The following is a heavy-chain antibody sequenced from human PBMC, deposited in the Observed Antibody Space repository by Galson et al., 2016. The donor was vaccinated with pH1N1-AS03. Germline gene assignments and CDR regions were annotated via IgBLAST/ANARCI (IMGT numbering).Heavy chain of an antibody. Sequence: SVKVSCKASGYTFSDYYIHWVRQAPGQGLEWIGWISPHSGGTSYAQKFHDRVTMTGDTSINTAFMDLGSLRSDDTAMYYCARAVRNQLFSEYWGQGSLVTVSS. CDR3: ARAVRNQLFSEY. J-gene: IGHJ4*02. D-gene: IGHD1-14*01. V-gene: IGHV1-2*02. CDR2: ISPHSGGT. CDR1: GYTFSDYY.